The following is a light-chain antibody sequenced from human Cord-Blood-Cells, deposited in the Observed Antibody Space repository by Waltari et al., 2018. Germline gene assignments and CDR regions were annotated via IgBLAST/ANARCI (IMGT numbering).Light chain of an antibody. CDR3: QKYNSAPWT. J-gene: IGKJ1*01. CDR2: AAS. Sequence: DLQLTQSPSSPSASVGARVTITCRASPGISNYLAWYQQKPGKVPKLLIYAASTLQSGVPSRFSGSGSGTDCALTISSLQPEDVATYYCQKYNSAPWTFGQGTKVEIK. CDR1: PGISNY. V-gene: IGKV1-27*01.